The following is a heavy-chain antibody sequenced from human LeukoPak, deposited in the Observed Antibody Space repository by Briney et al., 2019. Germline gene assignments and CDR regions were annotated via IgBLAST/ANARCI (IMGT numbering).Heavy chain of an antibody. D-gene: IGHD2-21*01. CDR3: ARHGVAILTDY. Sequence: GGSLQISGKGSGSPFTSYWIGWVRPLPGKGLEGMGIIYPGDYDISSSPSFQGQVTISADKSISTAYLQWSSLKASDTAMYYCARHGVAILTDYWGQGTLVTVSS. CDR1: GSPFTSYW. V-gene: IGHV5-51*01. CDR2: IYPGDYDI. J-gene: IGHJ4*02.